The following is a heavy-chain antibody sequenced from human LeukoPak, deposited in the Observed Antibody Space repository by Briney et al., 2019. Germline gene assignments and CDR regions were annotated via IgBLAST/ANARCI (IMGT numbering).Heavy chain of an antibody. Sequence: PSETLPLTCTVSGGSISSGGYYWSWIRQPPGKGLEWIGYIYHSGSTYYNPSLKSRVTISVDRSKNQFSLKLSSVTAADTAVYYCARVLGCSSTSCYFPDYWGQGTLVTVSS. D-gene: IGHD2-2*01. J-gene: IGHJ4*02. CDR1: GGSISSGGYY. CDR2: IYHSGST. V-gene: IGHV4-30-2*01. CDR3: ARVLGCSSTSCYFPDY.